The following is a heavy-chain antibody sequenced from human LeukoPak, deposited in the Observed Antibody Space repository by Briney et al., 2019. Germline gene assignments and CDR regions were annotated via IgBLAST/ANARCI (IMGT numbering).Heavy chain of an antibody. CDR3: ARHHASTYYYDSSGLNWFDP. J-gene: IGHJ5*02. D-gene: IGHD3-22*01. V-gene: IGHV1-69*05. Sequence: ASVKVSCKASGGTFSSYAISWVRQAPGQGLEWMGRIIPIFGTANYAQKFQGRVTITTDESTGTAYMELSSLRSEDTAVYYCARHHASTYYYDSSGLNWFDPWGQGTLVTVSS. CDR2: IIPIFGTA. CDR1: GGTFSSYA.